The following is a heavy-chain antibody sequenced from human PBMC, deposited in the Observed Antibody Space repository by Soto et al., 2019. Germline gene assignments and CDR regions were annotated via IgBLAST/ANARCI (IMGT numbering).Heavy chain of an antibody. CDR1: GGTFSSYA. CDR3: ASASGTPPHDAFDI. Sequence: SVKVSCKASGGTFSSYAISWVRQAPGQGLEWMGGIIPIFGTANYAQKFQGRVTITADESTSTAYMELSGLRSEDTAVYYCASASGTPPHDAFDIWGQGTMVTVSS. CDR2: IIPIFGTA. J-gene: IGHJ3*02. V-gene: IGHV1-69*13. D-gene: IGHD1-26*01.